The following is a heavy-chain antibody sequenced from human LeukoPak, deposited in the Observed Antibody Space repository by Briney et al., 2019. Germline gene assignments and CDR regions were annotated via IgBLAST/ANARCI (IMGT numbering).Heavy chain of an antibody. CDR3: ARGRASSTVKIYYYYYGMDV. Sequence: SQTLSLTCAISGDSVSSNSAAWNWIRQSPSRGLEWLGRTYYRSKWYNDYAVSVKSRITINPDTSKNQFSPQLNSVTPEDTAVYYCARGRASSTVKIYYYYYGMDVWGQGTTVTVSS. D-gene: IGHD4-17*01. CDR2: TYYRSKWYN. CDR1: GDSVSSNSAA. V-gene: IGHV6-1*01. J-gene: IGHJ6*02.